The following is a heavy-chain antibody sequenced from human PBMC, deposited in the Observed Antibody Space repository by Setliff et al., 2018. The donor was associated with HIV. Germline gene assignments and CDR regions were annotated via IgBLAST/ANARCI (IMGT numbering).Heavy chain of an antibody. CDR3: ARGGFGVVIIERLGVDY. V-gene: IGHV3-23*01. Sequence: GGSLRLSCAAPGVTFDYYAMAWVRQSPGKGLEWVSGISGSGDRTFYADSVKGRFTISRDNSKNTLYLQMSSLRAEDTAVYYCARGGFGVVIIERLGVDYWGQGTKVTVSS. J-gene: IGHJ4*02. D-gene: IGHD3-3*01. CDR2: ISGSGDRT. CDR1: GVTFDYYA.